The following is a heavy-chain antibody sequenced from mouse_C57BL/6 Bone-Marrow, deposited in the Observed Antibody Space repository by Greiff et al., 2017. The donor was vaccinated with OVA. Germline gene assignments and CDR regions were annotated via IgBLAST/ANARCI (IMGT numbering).Heavy chain of an antibody. D-gene: IGHD2-5*01. CDR2: IYPGSGST. Sequence: QVQLQQPGAELVKPGASVKMSCKASGYTFTSYWITWVKQRPGQGLEWIGDIYPGSGSTNYNEKFKSKATLTVDTSSSTAYMQLSSLTSEDSAVYYCARYYSNYEVYAMDYWGQGTSVTVSS. CDR1: GYTFTSYW. CDR3: ARYYSNYEVYAMDY. J-gene: IGHJ4*01. V-gene: IGHV1-55*01.